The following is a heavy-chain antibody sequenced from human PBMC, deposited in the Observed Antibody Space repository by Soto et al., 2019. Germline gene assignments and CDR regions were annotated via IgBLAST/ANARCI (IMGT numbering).Heavy chain of an antibody. Sequence: GGSLRLSCAASGFTVSSNYMTWVRQAPGKGLEWVSVIYTGGNTYYADSVKGRFSISRDNSKNTVFLQMNSLRAEDTAVYYCATVRYSGSGSYFEGINYWGQGTLVTVSS. J-gene: IGHJ4*02. D-gene: IGHD3-10*01. CDR1: GFTVSSNY. CDR2: IYTGGNT. V-gene: IGHV3-66*01. CDR3: ATVRYSGSGSYFEGINY.